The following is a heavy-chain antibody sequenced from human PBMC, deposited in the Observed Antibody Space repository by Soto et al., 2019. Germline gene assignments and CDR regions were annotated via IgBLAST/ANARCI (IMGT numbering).Heavy chain of an antibody. CDR1: GFTFDDYA. CDR2: ISWNSGSI. Sequence: GGSLRLSCAASGFTFDDYAMHWVRQAPGKGLEWVSGISWNSGSIGYADSVKGRFTISRDNAKNSLYLQMNSLRAEDTALYYCAKGTGILTGLRYFDYWGQGTLVTVSS. V-gene: IGHV3-9*01. J-gene: IGHJ4*02. CDR3: AKGTGILTGLRYFDY. D-gene: IGHD3-9*01.